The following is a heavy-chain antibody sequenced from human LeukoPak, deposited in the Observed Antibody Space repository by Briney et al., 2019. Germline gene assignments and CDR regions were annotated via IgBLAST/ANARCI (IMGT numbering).Heavy chain of an antibody. CDR1: GFTFSSYA. V-gene: IGHV3-23*01. Sequence: GGSLRPSCAASGFTFSSYAMSWVRQAPGKGLEWVSAISGSGGSTYYADSVKGRFTISRDNSKNTLYLQMNSLRAEDTAVYYCAKDPDCSSTSCYLGWFDPWGQGTLVTVSS. CDR2: ISGSGGST. J-gene: IGHJ5*02. D-gene: IGHD2-2*01. CDR3: AKDPDCSSTSCYLGWFDP.